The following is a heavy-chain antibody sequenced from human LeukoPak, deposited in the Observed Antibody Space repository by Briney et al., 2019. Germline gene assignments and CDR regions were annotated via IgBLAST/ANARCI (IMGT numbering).Heavy chain of an antibody. J-gene: IGHJ4*02. CDR2: ISAYNGDT. V-gene: IGHV1-18*01. Sequence: ASVKVSCKASGYTFTNYGISWARQAPGQGLEWMGWISAYNGDTNYAQEFQGRVTMTEDTSTDTAYMELSSLRSEDTAVYYCATVYYYGSGSYSLDYWGQGTLVTVSS. D-gene: IGHD3-10*01. CDR3: ATVYYYGSGSYSLDY. CDR1: GYTFTNYG.